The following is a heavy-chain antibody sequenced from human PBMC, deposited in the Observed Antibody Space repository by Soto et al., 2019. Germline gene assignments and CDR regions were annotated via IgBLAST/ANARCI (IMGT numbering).Heavy chain of an antibody. V-gene: IGHV3-64D*08. CDR3: VKDRVDFWSGYSSYFDY. CDR1: GFTFSSYA. J-gene: IGHJ4*02. D-gene: IGHD3-3*01. CDR2: ISSNGGST. Sequence: GGSLRLSCSASGFTFSSYAMHWVRQAPGKGLEYVSAISSNGGSTYYADSVKGRFTISRDNPKNTLYLQMSSLRAEDTAVYYCVKDRVDFWSGYSSYFDYWGQGTLVTVSS.